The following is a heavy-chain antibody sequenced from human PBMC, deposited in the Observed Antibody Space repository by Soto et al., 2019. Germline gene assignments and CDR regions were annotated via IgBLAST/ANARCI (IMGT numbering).Heavy chain of an antibody. V-gene: IGHV3-23*01. Sequence: LRHWCGVAEGTSGGYAVRRFRQAPGKGLEWVSAISGSGGSTYYADSVKGRFTISRDNSKNTLYLQMNSLRAEDTAVYYCAKSGYSYGRPNYWGQGTLVTIPS. CDR3: AKSGYSYGRPNY. J-gene: IGHJ4*02. CDR1: EGTSGGYA. D-gene: IGHD5-18*01. CDR2: ISGSGGST.